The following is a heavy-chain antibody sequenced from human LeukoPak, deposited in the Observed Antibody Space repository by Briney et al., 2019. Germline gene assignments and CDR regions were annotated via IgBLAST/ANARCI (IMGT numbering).Heavy chain of an antibody. CDR3: ASASAYVGDY. CDR1: GFTFSNYA. CDR2: ISGSGGST. D-gene: IGHD4-23*01. V-gene: IGHV3-23*01. J-gene: IGHJ4*02. Sequence: GGSLRLSCAASGFTFSNYAMSWVRQAPGKGLEWVSAISGSGGSTYSADSVKGRFTISRDNAKNSLYLQMNSLRAEDTAVYYCASASAYVGDYWGQGTLVTVSS.